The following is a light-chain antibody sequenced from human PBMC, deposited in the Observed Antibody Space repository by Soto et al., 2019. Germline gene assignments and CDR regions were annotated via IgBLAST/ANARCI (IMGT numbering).Light chain of an antibody. CDR1: QSVGSNY. CDR3: HHVDSSPT. CDR2: GAS. J-gene: IGKJ4*01. V-gene: IGKV3-20*01. Sequence: EIVLTQSPDTLSLSPGERATLSCRASQSVGSNYLAWYQHKPGQAPRLLIYGASNRATGIPDRFGGRGTGTDFNLTISRLETEDMAVYNFHHVDSSPTFGGGTKGEI.